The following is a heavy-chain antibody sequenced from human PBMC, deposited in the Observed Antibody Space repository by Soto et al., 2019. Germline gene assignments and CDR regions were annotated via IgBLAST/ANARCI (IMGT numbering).Heavy chain of an antibody. Sequence: QLQLQESGPGLLRPSDTLSLTCTVSGGSISAGSYTGGWIRQPPGKGLEWIGTVSYNGGTYFNPSLKTRVTISVGASNNQFSLKLSSVTAADTAVYYCAKRGHSTSWYWFDPWGQGTLVTVSS. CDR3: AKRGHSTSWYWFDP. D-gene: IGHD2-2*01. CDR1: GGSISAGSYT. J-gene: IGHJ5*02. V-gene: IGHV4-39*01. CDR2: VSYNGGT.